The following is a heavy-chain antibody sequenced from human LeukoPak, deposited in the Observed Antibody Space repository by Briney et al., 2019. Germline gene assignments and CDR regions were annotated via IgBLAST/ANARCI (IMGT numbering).Heavy chain of an antibody. Sequence: GGSLRLSCAASGFTSSSYWMSWVRQAPGKGLEWVSAISGSGGSTYYADSVKGRFTISRDNSKNTLYLQMNSLRAEDTAVYYCARAKNAMGYFDYWGQGTLVTVSS. D-gene: IGHD5-18*01. CDR2: ISGSGGST. V-gene: IGHV3-23*01. CDR3: ARAKNAMGYFDY. CDR1: GFTSSSYW. J-gene: IGHJ4*02.